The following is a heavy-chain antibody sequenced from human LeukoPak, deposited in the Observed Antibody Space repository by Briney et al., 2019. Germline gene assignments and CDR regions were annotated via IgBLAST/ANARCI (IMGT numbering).Heavy chain of an antibody. J-gene: IGHJ4*02. Sequence: ASVKVSCKASEYIFITYYIHWVRQAPGQGLEWMEWINTNTGNPTYVQGFTGRFVFSLDTSVSTTYLQISSLKAEDTAVYYCAMGDGNSGFFGYWGQGTLVTVSS. D-gene: IGHD4-23*01. CDR1: EYIFITYY. CDR3: AMGDGNSGFFGY. V-gene: IGHV7-4-1*02. CDR2: INTNTGNP.